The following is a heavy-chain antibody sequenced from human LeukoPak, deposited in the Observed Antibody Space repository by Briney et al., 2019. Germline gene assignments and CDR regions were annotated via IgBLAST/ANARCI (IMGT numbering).Heavy chain of an antibody. D-gene: IGHD6-19*01. CDR1: GGSISSSSYY. CDR2: INHSGST. CDR3: AREVAGTPWIDY. J-gene: IGHJ4*02. V-gene: IGHV4-39*02. Sequence: SETLSLTCTVSGGSISSSSYYWGWIRQPPGKGLEWIGEINHSGSTNYNPSLKSRLTISVDTSKNQFSLKLSSVTAADTAVYYCAREVAGTPWIDYWGQGTLVTVSS.